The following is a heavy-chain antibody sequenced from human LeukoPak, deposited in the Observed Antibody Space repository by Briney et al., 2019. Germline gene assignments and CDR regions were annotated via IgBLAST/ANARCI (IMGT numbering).Heavy chain of an antibody. CDR3: YRGRASAFDV. J-gene: IGHJ3*01. CDR2: TYYTSKWNT. V-gene: IGHV6-1*01. Sequence: SQTLSLTCVISGDSVSTSDVAWNWVRQSPSRGLEWLGRTYYTSKWNTDYAVSVKSRIVVNPDTSKNQFSLQLNSVTSDYWAVNYGYRGRASAFDVWGQGTMVTVSS. CDR1: GDSVSTSDVA. D-gene: IGHD1-26*01.